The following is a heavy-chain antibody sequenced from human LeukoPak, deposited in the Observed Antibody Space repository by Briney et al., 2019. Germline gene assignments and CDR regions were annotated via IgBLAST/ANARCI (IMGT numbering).Heavy chain of an antibody. V-gene: IGHV1-8*03. D-gene: IGHD6-13*01. CDR1: GYTFTSYD. Sequence: ASVKVSCKGSGYTFTSYDINWVRQATGQGLEWMGWMNPNSGNTGYAQKFQGRVTITADKSTSTAYMELSSLRSEDTVVYYCARARGYSSSSYSPIPLYYMDVWGKGTTVTVSS. CDR2: MNPNSGNT. CDR3: ARARGYSSSSYSPIPLYYMDV. J-gene: IGHJ6*03.